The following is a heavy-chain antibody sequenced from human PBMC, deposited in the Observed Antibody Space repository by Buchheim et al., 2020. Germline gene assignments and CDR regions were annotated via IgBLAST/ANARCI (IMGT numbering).Heavy chain of an antibody. CDR2: IYTSGST. Sequence: QVQLQESGPGLVKPSQTLSLTCTVSGGSISSGSYYWSWIRQPAGKGLEWIGRIYTSGSTNYNPSLKSRVTISVDTSKNQFSLKLSSVTAADTAVYYCARSAGTYYYGSGLVDYWGQGTL. CDR1: GGSISSGSYY. J-gene: IGHJ4*02. V-gene: IGHV4-61*02. CDR3: ARSAGTYYYGSGLVDY. D-gene: IGHD3-10*01.